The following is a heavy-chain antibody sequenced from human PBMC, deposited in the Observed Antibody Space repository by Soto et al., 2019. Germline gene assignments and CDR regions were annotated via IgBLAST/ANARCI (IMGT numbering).Heavy chain of an antibody. D-gene: IGHD2-15*01. Sequence: SVKVSCKASGGTFSSYAISWVRQAPGQGLEWMGGIIPIFGTANYAQKFQGRVTITADESTSTAYMELSSLRSEDTAVYYCARVTGGYYYYYGMDVWGQGTTVTVYS. J-gene: IGHJ6*02. CDR2: IIPIFGTA. CDR3: ARVTGGYYYYYGMDV. CDR1: GGTFSSYA. V-gene: IGHV1-69*13.